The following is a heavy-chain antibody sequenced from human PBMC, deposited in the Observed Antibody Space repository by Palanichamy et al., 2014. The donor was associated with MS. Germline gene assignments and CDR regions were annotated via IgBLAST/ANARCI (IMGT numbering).Heavy chain of an antibody. D-gene: IGHD6-19*01. Sequence: EVQLVQSGAEVKKPGESLRISCKGSGYSFTNHWISWVRQMPGKGLELMGRIDPYDSYTNYSPSFQGHVTISADKSISTAYLQWSSLKASDTAMYYCARRRDIYSRGSDVFDIWGQGTMVTVSS. CDR1: GYSFTNHW. CDR2: IDPYDSYT. J-gene: IGHJ3*02. V-gene: IGHV5-10-1*03. CDR3: ARRRDIYSRGSDVFDI.